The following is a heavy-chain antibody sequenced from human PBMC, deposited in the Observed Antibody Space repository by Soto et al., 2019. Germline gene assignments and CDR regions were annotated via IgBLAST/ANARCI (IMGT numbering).Heavy chain of an antibody. D-gene: IGHD6-19*01. CDR3: ARDRGAVTGQYFDY. J-gene: IGHJ4*02. V-gene: IGHV3-11*05. CDR2: ISSSGTSA. Sequence: QVQLEESGGGLVQPGGSLRLSCAASGFTFSAVYMSWIRQAPNKGLEYISYISSSGTSANYADSVKGRFTLSRDNAKNSLYLQMNSLRAEDTAVYYCARDRGAVTGQYFDYWGQGALVTVSS. CDR1: GFTFSAVY.